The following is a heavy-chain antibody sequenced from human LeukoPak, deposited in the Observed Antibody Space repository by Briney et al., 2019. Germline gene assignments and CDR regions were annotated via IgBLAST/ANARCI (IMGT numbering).Heavy chain of an antibody. CDR3: ARHGLVEIYYYGSSSSYHYYFDY. CDR2: IYHGDSDT. V-gene: IGHV5-51*01. J-gene: IGHJ4*02. D-gene: IGHD3-10*01. Sequence: GASLKISRKGAGSRFTSYWIGWVRPMPGKGLEWMGIIYHGDSDTRYSPSFQGQVTLSADMSISTASLQCSILQASHTAMYYCARHGLVEIYYYGSSSSYHYYFDYWGQGTLVTVSS. CDR1: GSRFTSYW.